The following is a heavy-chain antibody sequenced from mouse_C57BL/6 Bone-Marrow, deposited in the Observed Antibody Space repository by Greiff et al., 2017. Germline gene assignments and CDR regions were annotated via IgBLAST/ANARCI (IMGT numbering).Heavy chain of an antibody. J-gene: IGHJ3*01. CDR2: IDPSDSST. Sequence: VQLQQPGAELVKPGASVKLSCKASGYTFTSYWMQWVKQRPGQGLGWIGEIDPSDSSTNYNQKFKGKATLTVDTSSSTAYMQLSSLTSEDSAVYYCARPWGNWGQGTLVTVSA. V-gene: IGHV1-50*01. CDR1: GYTFTSYW. CDR3: ARPWGN.